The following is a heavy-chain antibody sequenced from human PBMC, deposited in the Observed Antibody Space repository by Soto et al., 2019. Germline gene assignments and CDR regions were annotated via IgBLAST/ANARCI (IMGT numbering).Heavy chain of an antibody. Sequence: GASVKVSCKASGYTFTSCGISLVRQAPGQGLEWMGWISAYNGNTNYPQKLQGRVTMTTDTSTSTAYMELRSLRSDDTAVYYCARDQIFGVVSSPVRFDPWGKGTLVTVSS. CDR2: ISAYNGNT. CDR3: ARDQIFGVVSSPVRFDP. J-gene: IGHJ5*02. V-gene: IGHV1-18*01. D-gene: IGHD3-3*01. CDR1: GYTFTSCG.